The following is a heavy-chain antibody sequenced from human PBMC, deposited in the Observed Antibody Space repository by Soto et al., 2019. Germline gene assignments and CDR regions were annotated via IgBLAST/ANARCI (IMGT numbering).Heavy chain of an antibody. CDR2: ISTSGDTT. Sequence: GGSLRLSCAASGFTISNNYMNWVRQAPGKGLEWVSSISTSGDTTSYADSVKGQFTISRDNSKNTLFLQMNSLRAEDTAVYYCRGVYDSSGVYFHHWGQGTLVTVSS. CDR3: RGVYDSSGVYFHH. D-gene: IGHD3-22*01. V-gene: IGHV3-23*01. J-gene: IGHJ1*01. CDR1: GFTISNNY.